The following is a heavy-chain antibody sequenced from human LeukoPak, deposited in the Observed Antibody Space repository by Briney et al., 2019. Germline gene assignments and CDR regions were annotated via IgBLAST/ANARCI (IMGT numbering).Heavy chain of an antibody. CDR2: INPSGGST. CDR3: ARDGNGYDPFDP. J-gene: IGHJ5*02. Sequence: ASVKVSCKVSGYTFTSYYMHWVRQAPGQGLEWMGIINPSGGSTSYAQKFQGRVTMTRDTSTSTVYMELSSLRSEDTAVYYCARDGNGYDPFDPWGQGTLVTVSS. V-gene: IGHV1-46*01. CDR1: GYTFTSYY. D-gene: IGHD5-12*01.